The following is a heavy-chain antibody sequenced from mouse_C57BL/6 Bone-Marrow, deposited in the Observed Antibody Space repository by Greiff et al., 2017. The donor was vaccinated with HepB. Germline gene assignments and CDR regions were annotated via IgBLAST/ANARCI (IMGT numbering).Heavy chain of an antibody. V-gene: IGHV2-5*01. J-gene: IGHJ4*01. Sequence: VHLVESGPGLVQPSQSLSITCTVSGFSLTSYGVHWVRQSPGKGLEWLGVIWRGGSTDYNAAFMSRLSITKDNSKSQVFFKMNSLQADDTAIYYCAKNALYDYDEGDYYAMDYWGQGTSVTVSS. CDR3: AKNALYDYDEGDYYAMDY. CDR1: GFSLTSYG. D-gene: IGHD2-4*01. CDR2: IWRGGST.